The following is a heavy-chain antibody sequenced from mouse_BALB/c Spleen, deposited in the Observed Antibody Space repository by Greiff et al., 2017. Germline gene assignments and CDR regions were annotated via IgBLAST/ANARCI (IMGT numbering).Heavy chain of an antibody. CDR2: ISNGGGST. CDR3: ARLGGGNYAMDY. CDR1: GFTFSSYT. Sequence: DVKLVESGGGLVQPGGSLKLSCAASGFTFSSYTMSWVRQTPEKRLEWVAYISNGGGSTYYPDTVKGRFTISRDNAKNTLYLQMSSLKSEDTAMYYCARLGGGNYAMDYWGQGTSVTVSS. D-gene: IGHD4-1*01. J-gene: IGHJ4*01. V-gene: IGHV5-12-2*01.